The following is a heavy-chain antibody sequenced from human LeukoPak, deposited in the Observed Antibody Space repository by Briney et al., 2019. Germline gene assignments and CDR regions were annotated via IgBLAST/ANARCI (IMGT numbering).Heavy chain of an antibody. D-gene: IGHD4-23*01. CDR3: ARWTTVGSNWFDP. Sequence: PSETLSLTCTVSGGSISSGGYYWSWIRQHPGKSLEWIGYIYYSGSTYYNPSLKSRVTISVDTSKNQFSLKLSSVTAADTAVYYCARWTTVGSNWFDPWGQGTLVTVSS. CDR2: IYYSGST. V-gene: IGHV4-31*03. CDR1: GGSISSGGYY. J-gene: IGHJ5*02.